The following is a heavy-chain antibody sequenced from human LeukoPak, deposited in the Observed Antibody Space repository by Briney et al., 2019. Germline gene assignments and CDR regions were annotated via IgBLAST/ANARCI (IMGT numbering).Heavy chain of an antibody. CDR2: IRGSGGST. Sequence: GGSLRLSFAAPGFTFSSYGISGVGQAPGKGLEGFSPIRGSGGSTYYADSVKGRFTISRDNSKNTLYLQMNSLRAEDTAVYYCAKDRFNVLLWFGESGPGDYWGQGTLVTVSS. J-gene: IGHJ4*02. CDR1: GFTFSSYG. CDR3: AKDRFNVLLWFGESGPGDY. D-gene: IGHD3-10*01. V-gene: IGHV3-23*01.